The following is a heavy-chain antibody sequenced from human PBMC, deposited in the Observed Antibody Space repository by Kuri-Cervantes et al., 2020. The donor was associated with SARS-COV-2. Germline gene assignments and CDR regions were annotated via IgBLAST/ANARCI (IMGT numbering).Heavy chain of an antibody. CDR2: INHSGST. V-gene: IGHV4-39*07. J-gene: IGHJ3*02. Sequence: SETLSLTCTVSGGSISSGSYYWSWIRQPPGKGLEWIGEINHSGSTNYNPSLKSRVTISVDTSKNQFSLKLSSVTAADTAVYYCARELVATMGTDDAFDIWGQGTMVTVSS. CDR1: GGSISSGSYY. CDR3: ARELVATMGTDDAFDI. D-gene: IGHD5-12*01.